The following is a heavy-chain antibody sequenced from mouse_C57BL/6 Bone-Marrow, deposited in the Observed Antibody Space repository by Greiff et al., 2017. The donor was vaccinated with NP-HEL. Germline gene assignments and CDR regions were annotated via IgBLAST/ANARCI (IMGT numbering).Heavy chain of an antibody. Sequence: EVKLQESGGGLVQPGGSLKLSCAASGFTFSDYYMYWVRQTPEKRLEWVAYISNGGGSTYYPDTVKGRFTISRDNAKNTLYLQMSRLKSEDTAMYYCARQGYGNYVDYWGQGTTLTVSS. J-gene: IGHJ2*01. V-gene: IGHV5-12*01. CDR2: ISNGGGST. D-gene: IGHD2-10*02. CDR1: GFTFSDYY. CDR3: ARQGYGNYVDY.